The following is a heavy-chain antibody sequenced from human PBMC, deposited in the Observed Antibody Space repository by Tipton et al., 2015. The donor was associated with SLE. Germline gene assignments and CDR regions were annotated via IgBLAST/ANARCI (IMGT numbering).Heavy chain of an antibody. J-gene: IGHJ5*02. D-gene: IGHD2-15*01. V-gene: IGHV4-34*01. CDR3: AVGYCSGGSCYSGGWFDP. CDR1: GGFFSGYY. CDR2: TNHSGST. Sequence: TLSLTCAVYGGFFSGYYWSWIRQPPGKGLEWIGETNHSGSTKYNPSLKSRVTISVGTSKNQFSLKLSFVTAADTAVYYCAVGYCSGGSCYSGGWFDPWGQGTLVTVSS.